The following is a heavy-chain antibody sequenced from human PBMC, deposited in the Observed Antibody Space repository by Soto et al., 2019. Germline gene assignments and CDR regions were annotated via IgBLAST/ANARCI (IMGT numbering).Heavy chain of an antibody. CDR3: ARGIREYGSGWTSFEN. V-gene: IGHV3-9*01. D-gene: IGHD6-19*01. CDR1: GFTFDDYA. Sequence: GGSLRLSCAASGFTFDDYAMHWVRQGPGKGLEWVSGISWNSGRIDYADSVKGRFTISRDNAKKSLYLQMNSLRGKDTALYYCARGIREYGSGWTSFENRGQGTLVTVSS. CDR2: ISWNSGRI. J-gene: IGHJ4*02.